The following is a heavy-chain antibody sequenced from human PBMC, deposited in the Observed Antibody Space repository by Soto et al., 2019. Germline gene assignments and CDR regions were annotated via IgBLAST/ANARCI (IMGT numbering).Heavy chain of an antibody. V-gene: IGHV3-23*01. CDR2: ITGGGDST. D-gene: IGHD1-26*01. Sequence: EVQLLESRGGLVQPGGSLRLSCAASGFTFSSFAMNWVRQAPGKGLEWVSGITGGGDSTFYADSVKGRFTISRVQSKNTVYLQMNSLRAEETAVYYCVKKRAGTTTSGAYWYFDLWGRGTLVTVSS. J-gene: IGHJ2*01. CDR3: VKKRAGTTTSGAYWYFDL. CDR1: GFTFSSFA.